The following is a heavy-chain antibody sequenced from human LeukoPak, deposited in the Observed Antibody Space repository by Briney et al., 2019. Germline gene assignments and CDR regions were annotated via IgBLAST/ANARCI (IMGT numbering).Heavy chain of an antibody. V-gene: IGHV3-48*02. CDR3: ARLEYYYVSGNYYKLFDY. Sequence: PGGSLRLSCAASGFIFSSYNMNWVRQAPGKGLEWVSDISSSGSTIYFADSVKGRFTISRDNAKNSLYLQMNSLRDEDTAVYYCARLEYYYVSGNYYKLFDYWGQGTLVTVCS. CDR1: GFIFSSYN. D-gene: IGHD3-10*01. J-gene: IGHJ4*02. CDR2: ISSSGSTI.